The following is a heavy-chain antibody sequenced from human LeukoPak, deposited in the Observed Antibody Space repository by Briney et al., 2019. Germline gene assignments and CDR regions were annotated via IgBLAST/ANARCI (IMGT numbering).Heavy chain of an antibody. CDR1: GGSFGGYY. CDR2: INHSGST. Sequence: SETLSLTCAVYGGSFGGYYWSWIRQPPGKGLEWIGEINHSGSTNYNPSLKSRVTISVDTSKNQFSLKLSSVTAADTAVYYCARTSGYDYSYWGQGTLVTVSS. D-gene: IGHD5-12*01. V-gene: IGHV4-34*01. J-gene: IGHJ4*02. CDR3: ARTSGYDYSY.